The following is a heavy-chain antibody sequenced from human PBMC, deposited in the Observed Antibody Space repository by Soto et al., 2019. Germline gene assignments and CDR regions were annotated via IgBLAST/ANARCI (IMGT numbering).Heavy chain of an antibody. J-gene: IGHJ5*02. CDR3: AREIVGGWKIWFDP. CDR2: IYYSGST. V-gene: IGHV4-61*01. D-gene: IGHD6-19*01. Sequence: LSLTCTVSGGSVSSGSYYWSRIRQPPGTGLEWIGYIYYSGSTNYNPSLKSRVTISVDTSKNQFSLKLSSVTAADTAVYYCAREIVGGWKIWFDPWGQGTLVTVSS. CDR1: GGSVSSGSYY.